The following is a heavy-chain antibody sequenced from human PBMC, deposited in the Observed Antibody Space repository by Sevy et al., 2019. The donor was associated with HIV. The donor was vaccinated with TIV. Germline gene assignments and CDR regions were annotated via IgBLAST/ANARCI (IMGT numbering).Heavy chain of an antibody. Sequence: GGSLRLSCAASGFTFSSYAMSWVRQAPGKGLEWVSAISGSGGSTYYADSVKGRFTISRDNSKNTLYLQMNSLRAEDTAVYYDAKSPKGLGLGYDAFDIWGQGTMVTVSS. V-gene: IGHV3-23*01. J-gene: IGHJ3*02. D-gene: IGHD6-19*01. CDR2: ISGSGGST. CDR3: AKSPKGLGLGYDAFDI. CDR1: GFTFSSYA.